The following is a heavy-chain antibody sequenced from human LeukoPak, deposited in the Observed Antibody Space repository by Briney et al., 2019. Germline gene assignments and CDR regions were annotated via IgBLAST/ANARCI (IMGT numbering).Heavy chain of an antibody. Sequence: PSGTLSLTCAVSGGSISRTTWWSWVRQPPGKGLEWIGEVNRSGSTNYNPSLKSRVTMSVDKSKSQFSLKLNSVTAADTAVYYCARNYGSGSYYRYWGQGTLVTVSS. CDR2: VNRSGST. V-gene: IGHV4-4*02. J-gene: IGHJ4*02. D-gene: IGHD3-10*01. CDR1: GGSISRTTW. CDR3: ARNYGSGSYYRY.